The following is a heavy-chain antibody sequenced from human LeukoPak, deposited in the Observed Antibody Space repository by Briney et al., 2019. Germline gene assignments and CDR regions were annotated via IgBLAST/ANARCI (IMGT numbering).Heavy chain of an antibody. J-gene: IGHJ5*02. Sequence: SETLSLTCAVYGGSFSGYYWSWIRQPPGKGLEWIGEINHSGSTNYNPSLKSRVTISVDTSKNQFSLKLSSVTAADTAVYYCARGPTPMVEDTVVVPAASFDPWGQGTLVTVSS. D-gene: IGHD2-2*01. CDR2: INHSGST. CDR1: GGSFSGYY. CDR3: ARGPTPMVEDTVVVPAASFDP. V-gene: IGHV4-34*01.